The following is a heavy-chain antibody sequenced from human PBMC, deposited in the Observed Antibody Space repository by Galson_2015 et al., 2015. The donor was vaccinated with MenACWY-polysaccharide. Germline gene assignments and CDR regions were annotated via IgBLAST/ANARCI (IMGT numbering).Heavy chain of an antibody. CDR1: GFTFSSNA. V-gene: IGHV3-23*01. CDR3: ASARGISSGWKYFDY. J-gene: IGHJ4*02. CDR2: ISGTGDSI. D-gene: IGHD6-19*01. Sequence: SLRLSCATSGFTFSSNAMSWVRQAPGKGPEWVSAISGTGDSIRYADSVKGRFTISRDASKNTLYLQMSSLRAEDTALYYCASARGISSGWKYFDYWGQGTLVTVSA.